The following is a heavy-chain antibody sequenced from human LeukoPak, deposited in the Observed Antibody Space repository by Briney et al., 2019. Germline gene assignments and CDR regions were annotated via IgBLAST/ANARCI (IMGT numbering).Heavy chain of an antibody. CDR1: GGTFSSYA. D-gene: IGHD2-2*01. V-gene: IGHV1-69*13. CDR2: IIPIFGTA. CDR3: ASLGYCSGTSCPGDY. Sequence: ASVKVSCKASGGTFSSYAISWVRQAPGQGLEWMGGIIPIFGTANYAQKFQGRVTITADESTSTAYMELSSLRSEDTAVYYCASLGYCSGTSCPGDYWGQGTLVTVSS. J-gene: IGHJ4*02.